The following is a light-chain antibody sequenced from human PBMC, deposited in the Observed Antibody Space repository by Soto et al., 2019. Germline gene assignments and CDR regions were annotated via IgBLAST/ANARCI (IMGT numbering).Light chain of an antibody. V-gene: IGKV3-20*01. CDR3: QQYGYSFWT. CDR1: QNVRSSY. Sequence: ETFLTQSPGVLSLSPGERATLSFSASQNVRSSYLAWYQRKPGQAPRLLIYAASTRVTGIPDRFSGSGSGTDYTLTISRLEPEDFAVYYCQQYGYSFWTFGQGTKVDIK. J-gene: IGKJ1*01. CDR2: AAS.